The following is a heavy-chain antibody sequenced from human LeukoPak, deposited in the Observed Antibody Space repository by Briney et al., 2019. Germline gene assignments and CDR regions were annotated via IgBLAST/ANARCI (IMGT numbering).Heavy chain of an antibody. D-gene: IGHD3-9*01. Sequence: SETLSLTCTVSGASISSYYWSWIRQPAAQGLEWIGRIHASGSSNYNPSLKSRVRLSVDTSKNQFSLELTSVTAENTAVYYCARYELLSCLDPWGERAVVTVSS. V-gene: IGHV4-4*07. CDR3: ARYELLSCLDP. CDR2: IHASGSS. CDR1: GASISSYY. J-gene: IGHJ5*02.